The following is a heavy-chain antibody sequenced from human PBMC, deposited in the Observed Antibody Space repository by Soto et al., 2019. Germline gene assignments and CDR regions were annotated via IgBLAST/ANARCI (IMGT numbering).Heavy chain of an antibody. D-gene: IGHD3-10*01. Sequence: SQTLSLTCTVSGGSSSSYYWSWIRQPPGKGLEWIGHIDYSGSTNYNPSLKSRVTISVDTSKNQFSLKLSSVTAADTAVYYCARVWMVRGVRRLYGMDVWGQGTTVTVSS. J-gene: IGHJ6*02. V-gene: IGHV4-59*01. CDR2: IDYSGST. CDR1: GGSSSSYY. CDR3: ARVWMVRGVRRLYGMDV.